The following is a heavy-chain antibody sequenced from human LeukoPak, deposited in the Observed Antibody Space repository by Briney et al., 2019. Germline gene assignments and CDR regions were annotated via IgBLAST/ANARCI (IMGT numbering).Heavy chain of an antibody. D-gene: IGHD1-26*01. Sequence: ASVKVSCKASGYTFTSYGISWVRQAPGQGLEWMGWISAYNGNTSYAQKFQGRVTMTRDMSTSTVYMELSSLRSEDTAVYYCARDAGGSSRRYYYYYMDVWGKGTTVTVSS. CDR1: GYTFTSYG. CDR2: ISAYNGNT. V-gene: IGHV1-18*01. CDR3: ARDAGGSSRRYYYYYMDV. J-gene: IGHJ6*03.